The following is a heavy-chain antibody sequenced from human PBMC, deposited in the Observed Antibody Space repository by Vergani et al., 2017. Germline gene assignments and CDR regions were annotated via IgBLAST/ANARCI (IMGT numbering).Heavy chain of an antibody. CDR2: IYTSGST. D-gene: IGHD2-2*01. Sequence: QVQLQESGPGLVKPSETLSLTCTVSGVSISSYYWSWIRQPAGKGLGWIGRIYTSGSTNYNPSLKSRVTMSVDTSKNQFSLKLSSVTAADTAVYYCARDYCSSTSCFLDYWGQGTLVTVSS. CDR1: GVSISSYY. CDR3: ARDYCSSTSCFLDY. J-gene: IGHJ4*02. V-gene: IGHV4-4*07.